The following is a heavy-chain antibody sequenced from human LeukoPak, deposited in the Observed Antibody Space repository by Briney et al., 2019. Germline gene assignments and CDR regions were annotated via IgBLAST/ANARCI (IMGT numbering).Heavy chain of an antibody. CDR3: ARDLTTGATSPFYYYGMDV. CDR2: IIPIFGTA. Sequence: ASVKVSCKASGGTFSSYAISWVRQAPGQGLEWMGGIIPIFGTANYAQKFQGRVTITADKSTSTAYMELSSLRSEDTAVYYCARDLTTGATSPFYYYGMDVWGQGTTVTVSS. D-gene: IGHD1-26*01. V-gene: IGHV1-69*06. CDR1: GGTFSSYA. J-gene: IGHJ6*02.